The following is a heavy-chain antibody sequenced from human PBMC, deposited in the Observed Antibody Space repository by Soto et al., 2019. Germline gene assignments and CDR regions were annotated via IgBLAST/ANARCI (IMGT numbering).Heavy chain of an antibody. J-gene: IGHJ4*02. CDR2: INDSGST. V-gene: IGHV4-34*01. CDR1: GGSFSGSF. Sequence: QVQLRQWGAGLLKPSESLYLTCGVYGGSFSGSFWSWIRQPPGKGLEWLGEINDSGSTNYNPSLKSRVSISVDTSKNQFSLNLRSVTAADTAVYYCASGRGTENYWGQGTLVTVSS. CDR3: ASGRGTENY. D-gene: IGHD3-10*01.